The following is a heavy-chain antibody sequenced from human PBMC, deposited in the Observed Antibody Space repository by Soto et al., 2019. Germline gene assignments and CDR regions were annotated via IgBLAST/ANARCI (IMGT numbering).Heavy chain of an antibody. CDR3: SGITGFGGMDV. CDR2: TYYKSKWNN. J-gene: IGHJ6*02. CDR1: GDSVSSNSAG. Sequence: PSQTLSLTCVISGDSVSSNSAGWNWIRQSPSRGLEWLGRTYYKSKWNNDYALSVKSRITINPDTSKNQFSLHLNSVTPEDTAVSICSGITGFGGMDVWGQGTLVTVSS. D-gene: IGHD2-8*02. V-gene: IGHV6-1*01.